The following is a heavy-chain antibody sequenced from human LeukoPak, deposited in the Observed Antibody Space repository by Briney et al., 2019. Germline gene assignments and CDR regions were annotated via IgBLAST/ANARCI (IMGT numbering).Heavy chain of an antibody. D-gene: IGHD2-21*02. Sequence: ASVKVSCKASGYTFIDYHIHWVRQAPGQGLEWMGWINPKNGGTRLAQRLQGRVTMTRDTSTGTVYMELSSLRSDDTAAYYCATKKTPLYCGGDCYSGLGWFDPWGQGTLITVSS. CDR3: ATKKTPLYCGGDCYSGLGWFDP. J-gene: IGHJ5*02. V-gene: IGHV1-2*02. CDR1: GYTFIDYH. CDR2: INPKNGGT.